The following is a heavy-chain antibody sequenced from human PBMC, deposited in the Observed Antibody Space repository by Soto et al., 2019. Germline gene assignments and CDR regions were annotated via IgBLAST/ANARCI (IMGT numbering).Heavy chain of an antibody. CDR2: IYSGGST. Sequence: HPGGSLRLSCAASGFTVSSNYMSWVRQAPGKGLEWVSVIYSGGSTYYADSVKGRFTISRDNSKNTLYLQMNSLRAEDTAVYYCASGGGVSERITIFVVVITPYYSYGMDVWGQGITVTVSS. V-gene: IGHV3-53*01. CDR3: ASGGGVSERITIFVVVITPYYSYGMDV. J-gene: IGHJ6*02. CDR1: GFTVSSNY. D-gene: IGHD3-3*01.